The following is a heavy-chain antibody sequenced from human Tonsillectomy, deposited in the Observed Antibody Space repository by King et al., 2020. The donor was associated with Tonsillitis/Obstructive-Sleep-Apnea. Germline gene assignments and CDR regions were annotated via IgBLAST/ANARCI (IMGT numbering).Heavy chain of an antibody. Sequence: VQLVESGGGLVQPGGSLRLSCAASGFIFSSYEMNWVRQAPGKGLEWVSYISSRGSTIYYADSVKGRFTISRDNAKNSLYLQMNSLRAEDTAVYYCARGPPVRAQTPYYYYGMDFWGQGTTVTVSS. CDR3: ARGPPVRAQTPYYYYGMDF. D-gene: IGHD6-19*01. V-gene: IGHV3-48*03. CDR2: ISSRGSTI. J-gene: IGHJ6*02. CDR1: GFIFSSYE.